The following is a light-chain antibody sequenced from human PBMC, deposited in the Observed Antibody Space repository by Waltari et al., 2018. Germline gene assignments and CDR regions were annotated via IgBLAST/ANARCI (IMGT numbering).Light chain of an antibody. V-gene: IGKV1-39*01. CDR3: QQVYTTPIT. CDR1: RSIANY. Sequence: EIPITHTPSSLSASVGDSVTIPCRSSRSIANYVNWYQQKPGKAPNLLIYTTSTSHSGVPSRFSGSGSGTDFTLTISSLQPEDFATYYCQQVYTTPITFGQGTRLEIK. J-gene: IGKJ5*01. CDR2: TTS.